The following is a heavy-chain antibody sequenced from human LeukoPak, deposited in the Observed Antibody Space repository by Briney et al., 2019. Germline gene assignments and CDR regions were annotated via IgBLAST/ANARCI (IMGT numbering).Heavy chain of an antibody. CDR3: ARTQLGMYWYFDL. D-gene: IGHD7-27*01. CDR2: IKQDGSEK. J-gene: IGHJ2*01. CDR1: GFTFSDYW. V-gene: IGHV3-7*02. Sequence: PGGSLRLSCAASGFTFSDYWMSWVRQAPGKGLEWVANIKQDGSEKYYVDPVKGRFTISGDNAKNSLYLQMNSLRAEDTAVYYCARTQLGMYWYFDLWGRGTLVTVSS.